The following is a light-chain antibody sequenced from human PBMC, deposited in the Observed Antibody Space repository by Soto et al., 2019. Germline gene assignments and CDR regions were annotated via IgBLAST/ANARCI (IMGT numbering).Light chain of an antibody. CDR3: SSYTSSSIWL. J-gene: IGLJ2*01. CDR2: EVS. CDR1: SSDVGSYNR. Sequence: QSALTQPPSVSGSPGQSVTISCTGTSSDVGSYNRVSWYQQPPGTAPKLMIYEVSNRPSGVPDRFSGSKSGNTASLTISGLQAEDAANYYCSSYTSSSIWLFGGGTKLTVL. V-gene: IGLV2-18*02.